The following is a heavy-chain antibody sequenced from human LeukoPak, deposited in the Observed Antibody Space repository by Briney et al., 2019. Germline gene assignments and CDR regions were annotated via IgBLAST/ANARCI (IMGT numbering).Heavy chain of an antibody. D-gene: IGHD2-15*01. CDR2: INPNSGGT. V-gene: IGHV1-2*02. CDR1: GYTFTGYY. Sequence: ASVKVSCKASGYTFTGYYMHWVRQAPGQGLEWMGWINPNSGGTNYAQKFQGRVTMTRDTSISTAYMELSRLRSDDTAVYYCARGGPYCSGGSCYVLNYGMDVWGQGTTVTVSS. J-gene: IGHJ6*02. CDR3: ARGGPYCSGGSCYVLNYGMDV.